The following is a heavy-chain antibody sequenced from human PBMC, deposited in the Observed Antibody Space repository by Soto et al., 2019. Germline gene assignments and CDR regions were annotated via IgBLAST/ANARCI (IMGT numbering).Heavy chain of an antibody. Sequence: HPGGSLRLSCAASGFTVSSNYMSWVRQAPGKGLEWVSVIYSGGSTYYADSVKGRFTISRDNSKNTLYIQMKSQRAEDTAVYYCASWRPLHYWGQGTLVTVSS. CDR1: GFTVSSNY. CDR2: IYSGGST. J-gene: IGHJ4*02. D-gene: IGHD3-10*01. V-gene: IGHV3-53*01. CDR3: ASWRPLHY.